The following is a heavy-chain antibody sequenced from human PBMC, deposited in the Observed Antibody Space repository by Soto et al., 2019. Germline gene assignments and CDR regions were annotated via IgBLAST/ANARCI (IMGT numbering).Heavy chain of an antibody. J-gene: IGHJ6*03. CDR3: ARPKIFEDYYYYMDV. CDR2: INPSGGST. Sequence: GASVKVSCKASGYTFTGYHMHWVRQAPGQGLEWMGIINPSGGSTSYAQNFQGRVTMTRDTSTSTVYMELSSLGSGDTAVYYCARPKIFEDYYYYMDVWGKGTTVTVSS. V-gene: IGHV1-46*01. CDR1: GYTFTGYH. D-gene: IGHD3-3*01.